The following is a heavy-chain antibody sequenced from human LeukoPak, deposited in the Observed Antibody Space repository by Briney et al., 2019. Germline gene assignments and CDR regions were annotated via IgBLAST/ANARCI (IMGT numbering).Heavy chain of an antibody. Sequence: SETLSLTCTVSGGSISSSSYYWGWIRQPPGKGLEWIGSIYYSGSIYYNPSLKSRVTISVDTSKNQFSLKLSSVTAADTAVYYCAISDILTGYNAFDIWGQGTMVTVSS. CDR1: GGSISSSSYY. CDR3: AISDILTGYNAFDI. CDR2: IYYSGSI. J-gene: IGHJ3*02. D-gene: IGHD3-9*01. V-gene: IGHV4-39*07.